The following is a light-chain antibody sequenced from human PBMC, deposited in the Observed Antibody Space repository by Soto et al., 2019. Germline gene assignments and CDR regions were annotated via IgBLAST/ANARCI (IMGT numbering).Light chain of an antibody. J-gene: IGKJ5*01. Sequence: AIRMTHSPSSFSASTGDRVTITCRASQGISSYLAWCQQKPGKAPKLLIYAASTLQSGVPSRFSGSGSGTDFTLTISCLQSEDFATYYCQQYYSYPITFGQGTRLEIK. CDR3: QQYYSYPIT. V-gene: IGKV1-8*01. CDR1: QGISSY. CDR2: AAS.